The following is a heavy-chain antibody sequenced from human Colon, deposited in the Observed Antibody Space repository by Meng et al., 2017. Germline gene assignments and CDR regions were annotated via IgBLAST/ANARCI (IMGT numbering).Heavy chain of an antibody. D-gene: IGHD3-22*01. Sequence: QVQLQESGPGLVKPSGTLSLTCAVSGGSLSSSNWWSWVRQPPGKGLEWIGEIYHSGSTNYNPSLKSRVTISLDKSKNQFSLKVSSVTAADTAVYYCARDLGDSSGPFDPWGQGTLVTVSS. CDR3: ARDLGDSSGPFDP. CDR2: IYHSGST. CDR1: GGSLSSSNW. V-gene: IGHV4-4*02. J-gene: IGHJ5*02.